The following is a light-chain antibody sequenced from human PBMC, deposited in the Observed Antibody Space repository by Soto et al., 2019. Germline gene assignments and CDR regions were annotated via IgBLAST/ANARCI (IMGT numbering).Light chain of an antibody. CDR3: QQYNSLWT. CDR2: KAS. Sequence: DIQMTQSPSTLSASLGNKVTITCRASQSISSWLAWYQQKPGKAPKLLIYKASSLESGVPSRFSGSGSGTEFTLTISSLQPDDFATYYCQQYNSLWTFGQGTKV. J-gene: IGKJ1*01. CDR1: QSISSW. V-gene: IGKV1-5*03.